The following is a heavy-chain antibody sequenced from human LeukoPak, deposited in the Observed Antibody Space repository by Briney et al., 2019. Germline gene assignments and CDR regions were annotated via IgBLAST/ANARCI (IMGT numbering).Heavy chain of an antibody. V-gene: IGHV3-53*01. J-gene: IGHJ4*02. Sequence: GGSLRLSCAASGLIVSSSYMSWVRQAPGKGLEWVSVIYSGGGTYHADSVKGRFTISRDNSKNMLYLQMNSLRAEDTAVYYCTRFRYTVYYFDYWGRGALVTVSS. D-gene: IGHD4-17*01. CDR3: TRFRYTVYYFDY. CDR1: GLIVSSSY. CDR2: IYSGGGT.